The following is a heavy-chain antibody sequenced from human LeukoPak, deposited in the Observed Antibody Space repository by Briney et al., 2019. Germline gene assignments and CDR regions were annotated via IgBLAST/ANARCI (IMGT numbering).Heavy chain of an antibody. CDR1: GYTFTGYY. CDR3: ARGKYSYGWGWFDP. Sequence: ASVKVSCKASGYTFTGYYMHWVRQAPGQGLEWMGWINPNSGGTNYAQKFQGRVTMTRDTSISTAYMELSSLRSEDTAVYYCARGKYSYGWGWFDPWGQGTLVTVSS. D-gene: IGHD5-18*01. V-gene: IGHV1-2*02. J-gene: IGHJ5*02. CDR2: INPNSGGT.